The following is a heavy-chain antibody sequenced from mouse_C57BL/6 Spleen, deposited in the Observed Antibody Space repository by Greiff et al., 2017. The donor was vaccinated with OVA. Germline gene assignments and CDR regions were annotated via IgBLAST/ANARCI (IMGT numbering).Heavy chain of an antibody. D-gene: IGHD1-1*01. Sequence: DVQLQESGPGMVKPSQSLSLTCTVTGYSITSGYDWHWIRHFPGNKLEWMGYISYSGSTNYNPSLKSRISITHDTSKNHFFLKLNSVTTEDTATYYCARRDYYGSSYAMDYWGQGTSVTVSS. CDR1: GYSITSGYD. J-gene: IGHJ4*01. V-gene: IGHV3-1*01. CDR3: ARRDYYGSSYAMDY. CDR2: ISYSGST.